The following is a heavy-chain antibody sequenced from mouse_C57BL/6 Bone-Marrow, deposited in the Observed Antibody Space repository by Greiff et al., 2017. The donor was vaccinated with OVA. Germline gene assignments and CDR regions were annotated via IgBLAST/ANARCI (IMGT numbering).Heavy chain of an antibody. J-gene: IGHJ1*03. CDR3: AIYYGDGGDYWDLDV. CDR1: GYTFTNYW. CDR2: IYPGGGYT. V-gene: IGHV1-63*01. Sequence: QVQLQQSGAELVRPGTSVKMSCTASGYTFTNYWIGWAKQRPGHGLEWIGDIYPGGGYTSYNEKFKGKATLTAAKSSSTAYMQFSSLTSEASAIDYCAIYYGDGGDYWDLDVWGTGTTVTVSS. D-gene: IGHD2-13*01.